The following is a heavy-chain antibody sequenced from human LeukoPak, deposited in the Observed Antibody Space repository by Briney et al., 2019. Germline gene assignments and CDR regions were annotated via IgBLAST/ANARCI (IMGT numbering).Heavy chain of an antibody. CDR1: GFTFSSYA. CDR3: AKMMDSSGYRNFDY. J-gene: IGHJ4*02. CDR2: ISGSGGST. V-gene: IGHV3-23*01. Sequence: GGSLRLSCVASGFTFSSYAMSWVRQAPGKGLEWVSAISGSGGSTYYADSVKGRFTISRDNSKNTLYLQMNSLRAEDTAVYYCAKMMDSSGYRNFDYWGQGTLVTVSS. D-gene: IGHD3-22*01.